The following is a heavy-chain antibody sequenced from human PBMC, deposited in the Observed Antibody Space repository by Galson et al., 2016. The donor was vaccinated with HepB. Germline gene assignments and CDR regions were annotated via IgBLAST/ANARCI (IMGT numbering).Heavy chain of an antibody. CDR2: ISYDRSNK. CDR3: AKDYSGYYFDGTGYYNAFDY. D-gene: IGHD3-22*01. J-gene: IGHJ4*02. Sequence: SLRLSCAASGFTFSTYGMHWVRQAPGKGLEWVAVISYDRSNKNYAASVKGRFTISRDNSKNTLYLEMTSLREEDTAVYYCAKDYSGYYFDGTGYYNAFDYWGLGALVTVSS. V-gene: IGHV3-30*18. CDR1: GFTFSTYG.